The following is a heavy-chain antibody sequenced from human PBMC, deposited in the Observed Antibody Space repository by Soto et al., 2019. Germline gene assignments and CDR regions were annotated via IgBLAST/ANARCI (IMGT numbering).Heavy chain of an antibody. D-gene: IGHD2-15*01. Sequence: QVQLVQSGAEVKKPGASVKVSCKASGYTFTSYAMHWVRQAPEQRRARRGWINAGNGNTKYSQKFQGRVTITRDTSASTAYMELSSLRSEDTAVYYCARDLGGWPDDWGQGTLVTVSS. V-gene: IGHV1-3*01. CDR1: GYTFTSYA. CDR3: ARDLGGWPDD. J-gene: IGHJ4*02. CDR2: INAGNGNT.